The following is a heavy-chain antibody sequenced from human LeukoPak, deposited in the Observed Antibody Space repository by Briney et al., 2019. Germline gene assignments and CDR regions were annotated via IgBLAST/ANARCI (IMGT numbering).Heavy chain of an antibody. J-gene: IGHJ4*02. D-gene: IGHD3-22*01. CDR1: GFTFDDYA. Sequence: GRSLRLSCAASGFTFDDYAMHWVRQAPGKGLEWVSGISWNSGSIGYADSVKGRFTISRDNAKNSLYLQMNSLRAEDTAVYYCARAPRYYDYWGQGALVTVSS. CDR2: ISWNSGSI. CDR3: ARAPRYYDY. V-gene: IGHV3-9*01.